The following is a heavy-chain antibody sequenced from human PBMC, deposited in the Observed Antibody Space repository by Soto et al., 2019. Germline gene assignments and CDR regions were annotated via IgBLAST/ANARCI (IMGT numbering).Heavy chain of an antibody. CDR1: GFSLSTSGLG. D-gene: IGHD6-19*01. CDR3: AHRPSGWYLFDY. V-gene: IGHV2-5*01. Sequence: QITLKESGPTLVRPTQTLTLTCTFSGFSLSTSGLGVGWIRQPPGKALEWLALIYWNDDKRYSPSLKARLTITKDTSQNQVVLTMTNMDPVDTATYYCAHRPSGWYLFDYWCQGTLVTVSS. J-gene: IGHJ4*02. CDR2: IYWNDDK.